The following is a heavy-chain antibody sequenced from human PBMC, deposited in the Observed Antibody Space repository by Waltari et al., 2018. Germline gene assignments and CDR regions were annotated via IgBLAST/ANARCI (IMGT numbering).Heavy chain of an antibody. D-gene: IGHD1-26*01. Sequence: QVQLVQSGAEVKKPGASVKVSCKASGYTFTSYYMHWVRQAPGQGLEWMGIINPSGGSTSYAQKFQGRVTMTEDTSTDTAYMEPSSLRSEDTAVYYCATGSSGSYSWFDPWGQGTLVTVSS. V-gene: IGHV1-46*01. CDR2: INPSGGST. CDR1: GYTFTSYY. J-gene: IGHJ5*02. CDR3: ATGSSGSYSWFDP.